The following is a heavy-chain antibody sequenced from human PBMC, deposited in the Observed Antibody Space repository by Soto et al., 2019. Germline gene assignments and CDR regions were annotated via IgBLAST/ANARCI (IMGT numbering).Heavy chain of an antibody. D-gene: IGHD3-22*01. CDR2: IIPIFGTA. CDR3: ARDFYYYDSSGLDD. V-gene: IGHV1-69*01. CDR1: GGTFSSYA. J-gene: IGHJ4*02. Sequence: QVQLVQSGAEVKKPGSSVKVSCKASGGTFSSYAISWVRQAPGQGLEWMGGIIPIFGTANYAQKFQGRVTITADQYTSTAYMELSSLRSEDTAVYYCARDFYYYDSSGLDDWGQGSLVTVAS.